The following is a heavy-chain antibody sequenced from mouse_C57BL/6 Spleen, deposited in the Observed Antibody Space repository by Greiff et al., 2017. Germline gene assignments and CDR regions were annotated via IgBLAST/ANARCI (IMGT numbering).Heavy chain of an antibody. V-gene: IGHV1-19*01. J-gene: IGHJ4*01. CDR1: GYTFTDYY. CDR2: INPYNGGT. Sequence: VQLQQSGPVLVKPGASVKMSCKASGYTFTDYYMNWVKQSHGKSLEWIGVINPYNGGTSYNQKLKGKATLTVDKSSSTAYMELNSLTSEDSAVYYCVSGLDGYSCAMDYWGQGTSVTVSS. D-gene: IGHD2-3*01. CDR3: VSGLDGYSCAMDY.